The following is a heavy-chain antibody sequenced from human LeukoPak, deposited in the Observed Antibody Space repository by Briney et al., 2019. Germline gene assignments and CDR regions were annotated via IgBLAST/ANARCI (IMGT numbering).Heavy chain of an antibody. V-gene: IGHV4-39*07. CDR3: ARDLGYYDSSGQDYFDY. CDR2: IFYGGST. J-gene: IGHJ4*02. Sequence: SETLSLTCTVSGGSIGSSNKYWGWIRQPPGEGLEWIGSIFYGGSTDYNPSLKSRVTISVDTSKNQFSLKLSFVTAADTAVYYCARDLGYYDSSGQDYFDYWGQGTLVTVSS. D-gene: IGHD3-22*01. CDR1: GGSIGSSNKY.